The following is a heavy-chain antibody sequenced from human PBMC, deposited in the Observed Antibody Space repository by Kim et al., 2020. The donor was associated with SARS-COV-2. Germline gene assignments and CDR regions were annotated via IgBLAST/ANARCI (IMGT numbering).Heavy chain of an antibody. CDR3: ARGLWFGELSDY. D-gene: IGHD3-10*01. CDR2: T. Sequence: TTYAQKFQGRVTMTRDTSISTAYMELSRLRSDDTAVYYCARGLWFGELSDYWGQGTLVTVSS. V-gene: IGHV1-2*02. J-gene: IGHJ4*02.